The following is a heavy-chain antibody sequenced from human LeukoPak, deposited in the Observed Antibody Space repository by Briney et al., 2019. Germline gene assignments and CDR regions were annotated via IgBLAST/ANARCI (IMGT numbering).Heavy chain of an antibody. Sequence: GGSLRLSCAASGFTFSSYGMNWVRQAPGKGLEWVSSISSSSSYIYYADSVKGRFTISRDNAKNSLYLQMNSLRAEDTAVYYCAREAYCGGDCYCDYWGQGTLVTVSS. D-gene: IGHD2-21*02. CDR1: GFTFSSYG. CDR2: ISSSSSYI. V-gene: IGHV3-21*01. CDR3: AREAYCGGDCYCDY. J-gene: IGHJ4*02.